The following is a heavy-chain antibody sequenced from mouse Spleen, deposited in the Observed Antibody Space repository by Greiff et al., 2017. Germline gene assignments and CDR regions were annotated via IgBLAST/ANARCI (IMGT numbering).Heavy chain of an antibody. CDR3: TRDPSYYYYGSSRYAMDY. D-gene: IGHD1-1*01. Sequence: EVKLVESGEGLVKPGGSLKLSCAASGFTFSSYAMSWVRQTPEKRLEWVAYISSGGDYIYYADTVKGRFTISRDNARNTLYLQMSSLKSEDTAMYYCTRDPSYYYYGSSRYAMDYWGQGTSVTVSS. CDR1: GFTFSSYA. J-gene: IGHJ4*01. CDR2: ISSGGDYI. V-gene: IGHV5-9-1*02.